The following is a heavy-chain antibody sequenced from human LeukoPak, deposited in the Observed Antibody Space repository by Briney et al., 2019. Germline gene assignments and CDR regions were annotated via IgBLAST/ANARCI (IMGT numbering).Heavy chain of an antibody. CDR2: IYYTGST. CDR1: GGSISNYD. D-gene: IGHD3-10*01. CDR3: ARVGYFGSGNYYNDRGAFDY. J-gene: IGHJ4*02. Sequence: SETLSLTCTVSGGSISNYDWSWIRQPPGKGLEWIGYIYYTGSTNYNPSLKSRVTISVDTSKNQFSLKLSSVTAADTAVYYCARVGYFGSGNYYNDRGAFDYWGQGTLVTVSS. V-gene: IGHV4-59*01.